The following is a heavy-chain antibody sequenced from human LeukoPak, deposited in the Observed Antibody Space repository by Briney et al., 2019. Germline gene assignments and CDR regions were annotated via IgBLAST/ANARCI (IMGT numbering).Heavy chain of an antibody. CDR2: ISRSSSYI. CDR3: ARADRLGAALLASFDY. V-gene: IGHV3-21*01. CDR1: GFTLSSYS. Sequence: GGSLRLSCAVSGFTLSSYSMNWVRQAPGKGLEWVSSISRSSSYIYYADSVKGRFTISRDNAKNSLYLQMNSLRAEDTAVYYCARADRLGAALLASFDYWGQGTLVTVSS. J-gene: IGHJ4*02. D-gene: IGHD3-16*01.